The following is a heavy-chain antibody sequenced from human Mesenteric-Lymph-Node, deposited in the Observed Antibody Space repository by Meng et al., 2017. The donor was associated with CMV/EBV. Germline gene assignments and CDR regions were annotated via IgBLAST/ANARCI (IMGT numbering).Heavy chain of an antibody. CDR3: AREVDCTTGCYYSGDY. CDR2: IKQDGSEK. D-gene: IGHD2-8*01. J-gene: IGHJ4*02. CDR1: GFTFSSSW. Sequence: GGSLRLSCAASGFTFSSSWMAWVRQAPGKGLEWVANIKQDGSEKYYVDSVKGRFTISRDNAKNSLYLQMNSLRGEDTAVYYCAREVDCTTGCYYSGDYWGQGTLVTVPQ. V-gene: IGHV3-7*01.